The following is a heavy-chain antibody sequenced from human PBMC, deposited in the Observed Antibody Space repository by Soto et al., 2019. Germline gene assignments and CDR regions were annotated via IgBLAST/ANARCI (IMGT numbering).Heavy chain of an antibody. V-gene: IGHV3-48*01. CDR2: ISSSSSTI. Sequence: GGSLRLSCAASGFTFSSYSMNWVRQAPGKGLEWVSYISSSSSTIYYADSVKGRFTISRDNAKNSLYLQMNSLRAEDTAVYYCARGFSGYCSSTSCYVDYFDYWGQGTLVTVSS. CDR3: ARGFSGYCSSTSCYVDYFDY. D-gene: IGHD2-2*01. J-gene: IGHJ4*02. CDR1: GFTFSSYS.